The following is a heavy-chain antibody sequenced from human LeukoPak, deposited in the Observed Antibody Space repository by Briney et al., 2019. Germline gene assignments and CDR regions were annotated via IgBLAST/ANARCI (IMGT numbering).Heavy chain of an antibody. CDR1: GFTFSSSA. Sequence: GGSLRLSCAASGFTFSSSAMSWVRQAPGKGLQWLSSINGGDYSTYYTDSVKGRFTISRASSKNVLYLQMNSLTTNDTAIYYCATANPTPRGINFDFWGQGALVTVSS. V-gene: IGHV3-23*01. CDR3: ATANPTPRGINFDF. J-gene: IGHJ4*02. CDR2: INGGDYST. D-gene: IGHD3-10*01.